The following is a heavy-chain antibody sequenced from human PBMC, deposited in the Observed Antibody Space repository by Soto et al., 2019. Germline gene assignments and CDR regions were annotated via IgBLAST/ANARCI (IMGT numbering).Heavy chain of an antibody. CDR3: GKGHTFLDLDY. V-gene: IGHV3-7*05. Sequence: EVQLVESGGGWVQPGGSLRLSCAASGLTFSGFWMSWVRQVPGKGVEWVANIREDGGEIHYRDSVKGRFTISRDNAKNSLYLQMNNLRVEDTAVYYCGKGHTFLDLDYRGQGTLITVSS. CDR2: IREDGGEI. J-gene: IGHJ4*02. CDR1: GLTFSGFW.